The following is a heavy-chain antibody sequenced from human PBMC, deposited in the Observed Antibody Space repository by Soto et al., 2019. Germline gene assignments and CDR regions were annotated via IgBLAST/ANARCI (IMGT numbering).Heavy chain of an antibody. CDR1: GFTFSSYA. V-gene: IGHV3-30-3*01. Sequence: GGSLRLSCAASGFTFSSYAMHWVRQAPGKGLEWVAVISYDGSNKYYADSVKGRFTISRDNSKNTLYLQMNSLRAEDTAVYYCAGDYDILTGLLDYWGQGTLVTVSS. CDR2: ISYDGSNK. CDR3: AGDYDILTGLLDY. J-gene: IGHJ4*02. D-gene: IGHD3-9*01.